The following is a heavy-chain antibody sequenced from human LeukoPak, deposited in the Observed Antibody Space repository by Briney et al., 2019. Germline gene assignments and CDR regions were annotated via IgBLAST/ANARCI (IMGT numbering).Heavy chain of an antibody. CDR1: GFTFSGYG. Sequence: SGGPLRLSCAASGFTFSGYGMHWVRQAPGKGLEWVAVIWYDGSNKYYADSVKGRFTISRDNSKNTLYLQMNSLKTEDTAVYYCTTDAEVVVTPYYFDYWGQGTLVTVSS. D-gene: IGHD3-22*01. V-gene: IGHV3-33*01. J-gene: IGHJ4*02. CDR3: TTDAEVVVTPYYFDY. CDR2: IWYDGSNK.